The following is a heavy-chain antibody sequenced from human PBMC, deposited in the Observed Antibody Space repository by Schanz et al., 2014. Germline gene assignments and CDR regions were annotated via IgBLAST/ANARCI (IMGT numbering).Heavy chain of an antibody. CDR2: ITYSGGT. D-gene: IGHD6-19*01. CDR3: ARVAVAGVEGNRDHYYVLDV. V-gene: IGHV4-59*01. J-gene: IGHJ6*02. CDR1: GSDIRGFH. Sequence: QVQLQESGPGQVRPSETLSLTCTVSGSDIRGFHWSWIRQSPGKGPEWIGYITYSGGTNHNASLKSRVTISVDTSKNQFSLTLTSVAASDTAVYYCARVAVAGVEGNRDHYYVLDVWGQGTTVTGSS.